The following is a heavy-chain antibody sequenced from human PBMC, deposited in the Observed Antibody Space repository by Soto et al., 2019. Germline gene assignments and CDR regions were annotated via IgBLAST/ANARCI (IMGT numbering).Heavy chain of an antibody. D-gene: IGHD3-10*01. J-gene: IGHJ3*02. CDR1: GGSISSDNW. V-gene: IGHV4-4*02. CDR3: ARAPSGVASDAFDI. CDR2: ISHSGRA. Sequence: QVQLQESGPGLVKPSGTLSLTCTVSGGSISSDNWWTWVRQPPGKGLEWIGEISHSGRANYKPYLTSRITTSVDKSQNQFALNLTAVTAAVAAVYYCARAPSGVASDAFDIWGHGTMVIVSS.